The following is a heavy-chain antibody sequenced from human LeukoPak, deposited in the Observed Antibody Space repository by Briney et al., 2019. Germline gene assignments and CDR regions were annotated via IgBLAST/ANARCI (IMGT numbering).Heavy chain of an antibody. CDR3: ARASYDFWSGYYLGYYYMDV. D-gene: IGHD3-3*01. V-gene: IGHV4-39*07. CDR2: IYYSGST. CDR1: GGSISSSSYY. Sequence: SETLSLTCTVPGGSISSSSYYWGWIRQPPGKGLEWIGSIYYSGSTYYNPSLKSRVTISVDTSKNQFSLKLSSVTAADTAVYYCARASYDFWSGYYLGYYYMDVWGKGTTVTVSS. J-gene: IGHJ6*03.